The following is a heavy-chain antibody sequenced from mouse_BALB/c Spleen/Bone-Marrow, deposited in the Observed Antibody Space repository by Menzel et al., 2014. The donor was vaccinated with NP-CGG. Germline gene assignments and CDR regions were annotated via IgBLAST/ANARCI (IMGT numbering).Heavy chain of an antibody. V-gene: IGHV1-80*01. Sequence: VQLQQSGAELVRPGSSVKISCKPSGYAFSSYWKNWVKQRPGQGPEWIGQIYPGDGDTNYNGKFKGKATLTADKSSSTAYMHLSSLTSEDSAVYFCARSGYSAMDYWGQGTSVTVSS. D-gene: IGHD1-3*01. CDR2: IYPGDGDT. J-gene: IGHJ4*01. CDR1: GYAFSSYW. CDR3: ARSGYSAMDY.